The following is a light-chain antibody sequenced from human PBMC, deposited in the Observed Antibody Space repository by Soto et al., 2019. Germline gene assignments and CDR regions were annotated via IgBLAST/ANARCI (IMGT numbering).Light chain of an antibody. Sequence: EIVLTQSPATLSLSPGERATLSCRASQNVGTYLAWYQQKPGQAPRLLIYDASNRATGIPARFSGSGSGTDFTLTISSLEPEDFEVYFCQPRSDWPLTFGGGTKVEMK. V-gene: IGKV3-11*01. CDR2: DAS. CDR1: QNVGTY. CDR3: QPRSDWPLT. J-gene: IGKJ4*01.